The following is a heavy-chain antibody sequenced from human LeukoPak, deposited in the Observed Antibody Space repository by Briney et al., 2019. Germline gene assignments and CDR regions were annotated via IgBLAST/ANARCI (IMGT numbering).Heavy chain of an antibody. D-gene: IGHD3-3*01. CDR3: VRGAYYDFWSGYYSFDY. CDR2: IYYSGST. V-gene: IGHV4-39*01. CDR1: GGSISSSSYY. J-gene: IGHJ4*02. Sequence: SETLSLTCTVSGGSISSSSYYWGWIRQPPGRGREWIGSIYYSGSTYYNPSLKSRVTISVDTSKNQFSLKLSSVTAADTAVYYFVRGAYYDFWSGYYSFDYWGQGTLVTVSS.